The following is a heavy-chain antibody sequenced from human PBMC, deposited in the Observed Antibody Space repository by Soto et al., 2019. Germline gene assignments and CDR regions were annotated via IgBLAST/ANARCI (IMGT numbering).Heavy chain of an antibody. CDR2: IRSKPYGGTT. V-gene: IGHV3-49*03. CDR3: ARVAYLMVAAHLDY. CDR1: GFTFGDYA. J-gene: IGHJ4*02. D-gene: IGHD2-15*01. Sequence: GGSLRLSCRASGFTFGDYAMSWFRQAPGKGLEWVGFIRSKPYGGTTKFAASVQGRFTISRDDSKTIAYLQMNSLKTEDTAVYYCARVAYLMVAAHLDYWGQGTLVTVSS.